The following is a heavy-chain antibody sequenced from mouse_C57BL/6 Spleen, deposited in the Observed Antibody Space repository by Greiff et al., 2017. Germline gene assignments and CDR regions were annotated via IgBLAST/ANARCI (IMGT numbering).Heavy chain of an antibody. CDR3: ARWSDYYGSSPWFAY. J-gene: IGHJ3*01. CDR2: ISDGGSYT. CDR1: GFTFSRYA. D-gene: IGHD1-1*01. V-gene: IGHV5-4*01. Sequence: EVQLVESGGGLVKPGGSLKLSCAASGFTFSRYAMSWVRQTPEKRLEWVATISDGGSYTYYPDNVKGRFTISRDNAKNNLYLQMSHLKSEDTAMYYCARWSDYYGSSPWFAYWGQGTLVTVSA.